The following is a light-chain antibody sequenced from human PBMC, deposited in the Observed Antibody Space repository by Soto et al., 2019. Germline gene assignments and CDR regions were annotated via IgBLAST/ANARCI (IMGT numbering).Light chain of an antibody. J-gene: IGKJ2*02. CDR2: GAS. Sequence: DIQMTQSPSSLSASVGDRVTITCRASQSISKSLIWYQQKPGKAPRLLIYGASSLQSGVPSRFSGSGSGTYFTLTITSPQPEDSATYFCQQSYSTPWTFGQGTKLEIK. CDR3: QQSYSTPWT. V-gene: IGKV1-39*01. CDR1: QSISKS.